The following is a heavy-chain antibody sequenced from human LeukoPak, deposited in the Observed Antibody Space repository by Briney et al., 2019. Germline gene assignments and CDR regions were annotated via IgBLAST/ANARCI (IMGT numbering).Heavy chain of an antibody. D-gene: IGHD5-24*01. CDR2: ISYDGSNK. V-gene: IGHV3-30*04. J-gene: IGHJ4*02. CDR1: GFTFSSYA. CDR3: ARDGISRDGYNTGPDY. Sequence: PAGSLRLSCAASGFTFSSYAMHWVRQAPGKGLEWVAVISYDGSNKYYADSVKGRFTISRDNSKNTLYLQMNSLRAEDTAVYYCARDGISRDGYNTGPDYWGQGTLVTVSS.